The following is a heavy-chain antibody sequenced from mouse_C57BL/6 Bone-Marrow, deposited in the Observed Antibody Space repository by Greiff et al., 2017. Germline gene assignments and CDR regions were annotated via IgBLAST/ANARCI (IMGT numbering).Heavy chain of an antibody. CDR1: GYSITSGYY. Sequence: VQLKESGPGLVKPSQSLSLTCSVTGYSITSGYYWNWIRQFPGNKLEWMGYISYDGSNNYNPSLKNRISITRDTSKNQFFLKLNSVTTEDTATYYCARRDYDYPGYFDYWGQGTTLTVSS. CDR3: ARRDYDYPGYFDY. J-gene: IGHJ2*01. CDR2: ISYDGSN. V-gene: IGHV3-6*01. D-gene: IGHD2-4*01.